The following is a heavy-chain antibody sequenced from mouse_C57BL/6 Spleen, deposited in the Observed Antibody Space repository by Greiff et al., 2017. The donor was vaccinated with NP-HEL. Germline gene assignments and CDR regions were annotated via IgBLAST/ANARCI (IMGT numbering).Heavy chain of an antibody. Sequence: QVQLQQSGAELVRPGTSVKMSCKASGYTFTNYWIGWAKQRPGHGLEWIGDIYPGGGYNNYNEKFKGKATLTADKSSRTAYMQVSSLTSEDSAIYYCARRCNYGFAYWGQGTLVTVSA. CDR1: GYTFTNYW. CDR3: ARRCNYGFAY. V-gene: IGHV1-63*01. J-gene: IGHJ3*01. CDR2: IYPGGGYN. D-gene: IGHD2-1*01.